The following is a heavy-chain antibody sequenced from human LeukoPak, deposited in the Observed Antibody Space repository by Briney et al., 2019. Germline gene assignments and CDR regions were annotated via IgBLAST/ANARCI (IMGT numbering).Heavy chain of an antibody. CDR3: ARVDDYCSSTSCKGGWFDP. D-gene: IGHD2-2*01. CDR2: IYYSGST. CDR1: GGSISSYY. J-gene: IGHJ5*02. Sequence: PSETLSLTCTVSGGSISSYYWSWIRQPPGKGLEWIGYIYYSGSTNYNPSLKSRVTISVDTSKNQFSLKLSSVTAADTAVYYCARVDDYCSSTSCKGGWFDPWGQGTLVTVSS. V-gene: IGHV4-59*01.